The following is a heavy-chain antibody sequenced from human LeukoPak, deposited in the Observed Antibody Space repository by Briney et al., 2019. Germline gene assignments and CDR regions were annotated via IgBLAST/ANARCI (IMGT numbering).Heavy chain of an antibody. CDR3: ARGGTGSTGFDY. D-gene: IGHD1-7*01. J-gene: IGHJ4*02. Sequence: EPSETLSLTCTVSGGSISSYYWTWIRQPAGKGLEWIGRIYASGSANYNPSLQSRVTMSVDTSKNQFSLKLSSVTAADTAVYYCARGGTGSTGFDYWGQGTLVTVSS. CDR2: IYASGSA. CDR1: GGSISSYY. V-gene: IGHV4-4*07.